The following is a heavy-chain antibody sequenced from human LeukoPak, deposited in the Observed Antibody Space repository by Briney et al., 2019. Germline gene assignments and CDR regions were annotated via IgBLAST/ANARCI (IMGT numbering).Heavy chain of an antibody. V-gene: IGHV4-59*01. D-gene: IGHD3-10*01. CDR1: GGSISTYF. Sequence: PSETLSLTCTVSGGSISTYFWSWIRQPPGKGLEWIGYVYYSGSTNYNPSLKSRVTISVDMSKNQFSLKLTSVTAADTAVYYCARSALDTSGSYYKPQPFDYWAQGTLVTVSS. J-gene: IGHJ4*02. CDR2: VYYSGST. CDR3: ARSALDTSGSYYKPQPFDY.